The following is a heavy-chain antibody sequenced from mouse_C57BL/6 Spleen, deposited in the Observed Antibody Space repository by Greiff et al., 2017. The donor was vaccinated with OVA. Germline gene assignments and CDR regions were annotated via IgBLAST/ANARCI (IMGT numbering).Heavy chain of an antibody. D-gene: IGHD1-1*01. V-gene: IGHV7-3*01. CDR3: ARYDTTVVERDAMDY. Sequence: EVKVVESGGGLVQPGGSLSLSCAASGFTFTDYYMSWVRQPPGKALEWLGFIRNKANGYTTEYSASVKSRFTISRDNSQSILYLQMNALRAEDSATYYCARYDTTVVERDAMDYWGQGTSVTVSS. CDR1: GFTFTDYY. J-gene: IGHJ4*01. CDR2: IRNKANGYTT.